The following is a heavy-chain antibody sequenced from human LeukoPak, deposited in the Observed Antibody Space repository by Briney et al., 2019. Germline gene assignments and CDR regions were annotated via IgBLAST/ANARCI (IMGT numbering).Heavy chain of an antibody. CDR3: ARAGDSSGFYYYYYYMDV. Sequence: GGSLRLSCAASGFTVCSNYMSWVRQAPGKGLEWVSVIYSGGSTYYADSVKGRFTISRDNSKNTLYLQMNSLRAEDTAVYYCARAGDSSGFYYYYYYMDVWGKGTTVTVSS. V-gene: IGHV3-53*01. CDR2: IYSGGST. D-gene: IGHD3-22*01. CDR1: GFTVCSNY. J-gene: IGHJ6*03.